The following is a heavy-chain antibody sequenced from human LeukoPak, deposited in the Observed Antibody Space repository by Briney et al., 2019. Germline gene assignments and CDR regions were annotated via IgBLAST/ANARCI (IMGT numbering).Heavy chain of an antibody. CDR2: IYYSGST. J-gene: IGHJ4*02. V-gene: IGHV4-59*01. D-gene: IGHD6-19*01. Sequence: SETLSLICTVSGGSISRYWWNWVRQPAGKGLEWIGYIYYSGSTNYNPSLKSRVTISVDTSKNQFSLKLSSVTAADTAVYYCARVPAQQWLVRPYFDYWGQGTLVTVSS. CDR1: GGSISRYW. CDR3: ARVPAQQWLVRPYFDY.